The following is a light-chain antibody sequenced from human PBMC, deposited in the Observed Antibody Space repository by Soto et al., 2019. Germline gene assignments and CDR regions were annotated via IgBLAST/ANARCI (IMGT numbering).Light chain of an antibody. CDR2: EVS. J-gene: IGLJ1*01. Sequence: QSVLTQPASVSGSPGQSIAVSCTRTSSEVGGYNYVSWYQQHPGKAPKLMIHEVSNRPSGVTDRFSGSKSGNTASLTISGLQADDEADYYCSPHTSYNTRVFGTGTKVTVL. CDR3: SPHTSYNTRV. CDR1: SSEVGGYNY. V-gene: IGLV2-14*01.